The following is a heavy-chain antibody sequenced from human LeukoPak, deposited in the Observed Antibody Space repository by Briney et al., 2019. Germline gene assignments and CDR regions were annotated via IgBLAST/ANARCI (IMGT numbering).Heavy chain of an antibody. CDR3: ARDFFGWSSLGH. CDR2: VQPDGSAK. CDR1: GFTFRSNW. D-gene: IGHD6-19*01. J-gene: IGHJ1*01. V-gene: IGHV3-7*01. Sequence: GGSLRLSCAASGFTFRSNWMNWVRQAPGKGLEWVAHVQPDGSAKIYADSVKGRFTISRDNAKDSVYLQMNSLRVEDTAVYYCARDFFGWSSLGHWGQGTLVSVSS.